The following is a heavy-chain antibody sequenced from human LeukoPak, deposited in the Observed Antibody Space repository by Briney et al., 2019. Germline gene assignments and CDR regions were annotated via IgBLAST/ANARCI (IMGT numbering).Heavy chain of an antibody. Sequence: GGSLRLSCAASGFTFSNYAMSWVRQAPGKGLEWVSAISSSGGNTYYADSVKGRFTISRDNSENTLNLQMNSLRAEDTAVYYCAKDLMVIIVSGALDIWGQGTMVTASS. J-gene: IGHJ3*02. CDR3: AKDLMVIIVSGALDI. V-gene: IGHV3-23*01. CDR2: ISSSGGNT. D-gene: IGHD3-3*01. CDR1: GFTFSNYA.